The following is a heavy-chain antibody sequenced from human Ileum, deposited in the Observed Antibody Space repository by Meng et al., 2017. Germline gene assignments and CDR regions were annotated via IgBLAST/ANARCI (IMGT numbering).Heavy chain of an antibody. J-gene: IGHJ4*02. D-gene: IGHD3-10*01. V-gene: IGHV3-23*01. Sequence: GESLKISCAASGFTFSSYAMSWVRQAPGKGLEWVSAISGSGGSTYYADSVKGRFTISRDNSKNTLYLQMNSLRAEDTAVYYCAKDTGYGSGSYIMTYYFDYRGQGTLVTVSS. CDR3: AKDTGYGSGSYIMTYYFDY. CDR2: ISGSGGST. CDR1: GFTFSSYA.